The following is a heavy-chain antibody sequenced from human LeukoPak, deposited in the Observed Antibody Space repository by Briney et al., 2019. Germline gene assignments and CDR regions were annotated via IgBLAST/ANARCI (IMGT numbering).Heavy chain of an antibody. CDR3: AKDREFDSSGYYPLYFDY. CDR2: ISSSGDYI. V-gene: IGHV3-21*01. J-gene: IGHJ4*02. D-gene: IGHD3-22*01. CDR1: GFTFRRCS. Sequence: GGSLRLSCAASGFTFRRCSMHWVRQAPGKGLEWVSSISSSGDYIYYADSMKGRFTLSRDNAKNSLFLQMNSLRADDTAVYYCAKDREFDSSGYYPLYFDYWGQGTLVTVSS.